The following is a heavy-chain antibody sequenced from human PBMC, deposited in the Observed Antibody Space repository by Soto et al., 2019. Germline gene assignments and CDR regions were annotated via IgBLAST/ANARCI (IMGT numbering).Heavy chain of an antibody. Sequence: GASVKVSCKASGYTFASYYIHWVRQAPGQGLEWMGIINPGDGTTTHAQKFQGRVTMTRDTSTSTVYMESSSLGSEDTAVYFCARLQGSYCFTSICHAYYWG. CDR3: ARLQGSYCFTSICHAYY. CDR1: GYTFASYY. D-gene: IGHD4-4*01. V-gene: IGHV1-46*03. CDR2: INPGDGTT. J-gene: IGHJ4*01.